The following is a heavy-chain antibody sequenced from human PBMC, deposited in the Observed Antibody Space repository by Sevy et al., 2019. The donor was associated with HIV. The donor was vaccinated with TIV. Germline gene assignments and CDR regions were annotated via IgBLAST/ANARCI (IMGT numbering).Heavy chain of an antibody. CDR3: ARVINLGNNCYYMDV. CDR1: GFTFSSYT. Sequence: GGSQRLSCAASGFTFSSYTMNWVRQAPGKGLEWVSSISFSSSYIYYADSMKGRFTISRDNAKNSLYLQMNSLRAEDTAVYYCARVINLGNNCYYMDVWGKGTTVTVSS. D-gene: IGHD6-13*01. J-gene: IGHJ6*03. CDR2: ISFSSSYI. V-gene: IGHV3-21*01.